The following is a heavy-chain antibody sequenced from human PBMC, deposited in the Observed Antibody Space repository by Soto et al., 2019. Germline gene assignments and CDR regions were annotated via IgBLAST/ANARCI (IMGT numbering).Heavy chain of an antibody. V-gene: IGHV3-33*01. Sequence: QVQLVESGGGVVQPGRSLRLSCAASGFIFKHHAMHWVRQAAGKGLEWVAQIWYDGSHTYYTDSVKGRFTISRGNLKDMVYLQMDSLRAEDTAVYYCARDGQQLAPYAMDVWGQGTTVTVSS. J-gene: IGHJ6*02. D-gene: IGHD1-1*01. CDR1: GFIFKHHA. CDR2: IWYDGSHT. CDR3: ARDGQQLAPYAMDV.